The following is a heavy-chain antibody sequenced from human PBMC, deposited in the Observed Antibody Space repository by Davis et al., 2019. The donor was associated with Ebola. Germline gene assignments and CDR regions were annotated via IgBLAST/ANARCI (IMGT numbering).Heavy chain of an antibody. V-gene: IGHV5-51*01. CDR3: ARQELEFFDY. D-gene: IGHD1-1*01. Sequence: GESLKISCKGSGYRFPNSWIAWVRQMPGKGLECMGIIYPVDSDTRYSPSFQGQVTFSVDKSITTAYLQWSSLKASDTAIYYCARQELEFFDYWGQGTLVTVSP. CDR1: GYRFPNSW. J-gene: IGHJ4*02. CDR2: IYPVDSDT.